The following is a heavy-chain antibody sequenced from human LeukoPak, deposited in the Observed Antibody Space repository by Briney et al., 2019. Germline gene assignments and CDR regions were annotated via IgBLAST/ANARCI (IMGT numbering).Heavy chain of an antibody. J-gene: IGHJ3*02. CDR3: AREKTRLAAGDAFDI. V-gene: IGHV1-18*01. CDR1: GYTFSTYG. CDR2: ISTYNGNT. D-gene: IGHD6-13*01. Sequence: GASVKVSCKPSGYTFSTYGISWVRQAPGQGLEWMGWISTYNGNTYYALKLQGRVTMTTDTSTSTAYMELRNLRSDDTAMYYCAREKTRLAAGDAFDIWGQGTMVTVSS.